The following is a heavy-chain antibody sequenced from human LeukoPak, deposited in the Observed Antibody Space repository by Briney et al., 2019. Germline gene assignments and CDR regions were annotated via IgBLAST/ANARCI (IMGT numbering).Heavy chain of an antibody. D-gene: IGHD6-13*01. CDR2: TYYRSKWYN. CDR3: ARDVTAGADAVGMAV. Sequence: SQTLSLACVISGDSVSNNIAARNWIRQSPSRGLEWLGRTYYRSKWYNDYAVSVESRITINPDTSKNQFSLQLNSVTPEDTAVYYCARDVTAGADAVGMAVWGKGTTVTVSS. CDR1: GDSVSNNIAA. V-gene: IGHV6-1*01. J-gene: IGHJ6*04.